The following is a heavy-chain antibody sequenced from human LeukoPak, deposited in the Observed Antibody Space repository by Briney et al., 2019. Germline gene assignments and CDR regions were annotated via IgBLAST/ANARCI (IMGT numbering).Heavy chain of an antibody. CDR1: GGSISSYY. V-gene: IGHV4-59*01. CDR3: ARDRHYYDSSGYYAGFDY. D-gene: IGHD3-22*01. Sequence: SENLSLTCTVSGGSISSYYWSWIRQPPGKGLEWIGYIYYSGSTNYNPSLKSRVTISVDTSKNQFSLKLSSVTAADTAVYYCARDRHYYDSSGYYAGFDYWGQGTLVTVSS. CDR2: IYYSGST. J-gene: IGHJ4*02.